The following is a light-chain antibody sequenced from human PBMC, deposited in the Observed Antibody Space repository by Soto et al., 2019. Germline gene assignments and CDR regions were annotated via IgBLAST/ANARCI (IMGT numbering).Light chain of an antibody. J-gene: IGKJ3*01. CDR2: GAS. V-gene: IGKV3-15*01. CDR1: QSVSSN. CDR3: EQYNNWPFT. Sequence: EIVMTQSPATLSVSPGERATLSCRASQSVSSNLAWYQQKPGQAPRLLIYGASTRATGIPARFSGSGSGAEFTLTISSLQSDDFAVDDCEQYNNWPFTFGPGAKVDIE.